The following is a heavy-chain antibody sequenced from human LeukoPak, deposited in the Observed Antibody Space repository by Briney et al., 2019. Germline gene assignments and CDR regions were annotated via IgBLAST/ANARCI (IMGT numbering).Heavy chain of an antibody. V-gene: IGHV4-59*01. CDR1: GGSINNY. Sequence: SETLSLTCTVSGGSINNYWSWIRQPPGKGLEWIGYIYYSGSTNYNPSLKSRVTISVDTSKTQYFLHLTSVTAADTAVYYCARGAGWYGYWGQGTLVTVSS. D-gene: IGHD6-19*01. CDR3: ARGAGWYGY. J-gene: IGHJ4*02. CDR2: IYYSGST.